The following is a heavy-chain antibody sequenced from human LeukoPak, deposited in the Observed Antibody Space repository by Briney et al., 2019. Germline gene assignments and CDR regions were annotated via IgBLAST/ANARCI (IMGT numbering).Heavy chain of an antibody. CDR2: FFSSSNT. D-gene: IGHD6-13*01. CDR3: ATISGTWYVAY. V-gene: IGHV4-4*07. J-gene: IGHJ4*02. Sequence: SETLSLTCTVSGVSVTSFYWSWIRQPAGKGLEWIGRFFSSSNTNYNPSFKSRATISVDKSGNQFSLKLTSVTAADTAVYYCATISGTWYVAYWGQGTLVTVSS. CDR1: GVSVTSFY.